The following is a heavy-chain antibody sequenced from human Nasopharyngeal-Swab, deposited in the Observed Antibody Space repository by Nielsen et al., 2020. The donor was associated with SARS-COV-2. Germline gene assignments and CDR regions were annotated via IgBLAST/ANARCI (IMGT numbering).Heavy chain of an antibody. Sequence: GESLQISCAASGFTFSSYSMNWVRQAPGKGLEWVSSISSSSYIYYADSVKGRFTISRDNAKNSLYLQMNSLRAEDTAVYYCARDYYGSGSYLYYYYGMDVWGQGTTGTVSS. CDR3: ARDYYGSGSYLYYYYGMDV. J-gene: IGHJ6*02. V-gene: IGHV3-21*01. CDR2: ISSSSYI. CDR1: GFTFSSYS. D-gene: IGHD3-10*01.